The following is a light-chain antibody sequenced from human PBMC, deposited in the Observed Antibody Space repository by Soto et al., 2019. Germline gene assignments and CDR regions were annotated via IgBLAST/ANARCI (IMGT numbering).Light chain of an antibody. CDR1: NSNIGSNS. V-gene: IGLV1-47*02. CDR3: AAWDDSLSGPV. J-gene: IGLJ3*02. Sequence: SVLTQPPSASGTPGQRVTISWSGGNSNIGSNSVFWYQQFPGAAPKLLISLSNERPSGVPDRFSASKSGTSASLAISGRRPEDDSDYYCAAWDDSLSGPVFGGGTKLTVL. CDR2: LSN.